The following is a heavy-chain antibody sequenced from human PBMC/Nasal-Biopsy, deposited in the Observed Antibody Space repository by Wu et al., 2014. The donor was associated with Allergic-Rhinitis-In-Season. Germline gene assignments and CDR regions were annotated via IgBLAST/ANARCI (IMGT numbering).Heavy chain of an antibody. CDR2: INSDASTI. CDR3: ARDADYCTTTSCLDY. CDR1: GFIFSDYY. J-gene: IGHJ4*02. Sequence: LRLSCAASGFIFSDYYMTWIRQAPGKGLEWLSYINSDASTIYYADSVKGRFTISRDNANNALYLQMSSLRAEDTAVYYCARDADYCTTTSCLDYWGQGTLVTVSS. D-gene: IGHD2-8*01. V-gene: IGHV3-11*01.